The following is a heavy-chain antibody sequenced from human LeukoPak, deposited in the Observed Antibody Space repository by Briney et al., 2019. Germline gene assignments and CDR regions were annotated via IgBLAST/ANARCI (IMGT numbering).Heavy chain of an antibody. CDR3: ATVGEAAARATHDY. CDR2: FDPEDGET. D-gene: IGHD6-13*01. Sequence: ASVKVSCKVSGYTLTELSMHWVRQAPGKGLEWMGGFDPEDGETIYAQKFQGRVTMTEDTSTDTAYMELSSLRSEDTAVYYCATVGEAAARATHDYWGQGTLVTVSS. CDR1: GYTLTELS. V-gene: IGHV1-24*01. J-gene: IGHJ4*02.